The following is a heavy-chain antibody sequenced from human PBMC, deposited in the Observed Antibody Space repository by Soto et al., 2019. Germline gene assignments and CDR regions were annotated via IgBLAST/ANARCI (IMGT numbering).Heavy chain of an antibody. CDR1: GDSVSSNSAA. CDR2: TYYRSKWYN. D-gene: IGHD6-19*01. CDR3: ARVQIIAVATPGGMDV. Sequence: SQTLSLTCAISGDSVSSNSAAWNWIRQSPSRGLEWLGRTYYRSKWYNDYAVSVKSRITINPDTSKNQFSLQLNSVTPEDTAVYYCARVQIIAVATPGGMDVWGKGTTVTVSS. V-gene: IGHV6-1*01. J-gene: IGHJ6*04.